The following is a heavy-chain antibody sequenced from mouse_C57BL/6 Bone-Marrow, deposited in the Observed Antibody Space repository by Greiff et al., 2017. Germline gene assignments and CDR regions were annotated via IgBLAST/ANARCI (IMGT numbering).Heavy chain of an antibody. CDR1: GYTFTSYW. J-gene: IGHJ2*01. Sequence: VQLQQPGAELVKPGASVKLSCKASGYTFTSYWMPWVKQRPGQGLEWIGMINPNSGSTNYHEKFKSKATLTVDKSASTAYMQLSSLTSEDAAVYYCGRGCSSYYFDYWGPGTTRTVSS. CDR3: GRGCSSYYFDY. D-gene: IGHD1-1*01. V-gene: IGHV1-64*01. CDR2: INPNSGST.